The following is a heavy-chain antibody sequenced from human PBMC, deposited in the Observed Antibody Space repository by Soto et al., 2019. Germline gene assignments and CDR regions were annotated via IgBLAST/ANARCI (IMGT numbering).Heavy chain of an antibody. Sequence: GGSLRLSCAASGFSFGSYALSWVRQAPGKGLEWVSTISGSDGKTFYADSVKGRFSISRDTSQSTLYLQMNSLRADDTAIYYCARWSYLGYWGQGTRVTV. CDR3: ARWSYLGY. V-gene: IGHV3-23*01. J-gene: IGHJ1*01. CDR1: GFSFGSYA. D-gene: IGHD3-10*01. CDR2: ISGSDGKT.